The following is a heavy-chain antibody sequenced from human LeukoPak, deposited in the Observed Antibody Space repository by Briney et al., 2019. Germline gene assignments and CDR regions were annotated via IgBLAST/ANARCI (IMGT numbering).Heavy chain of an antibody. Sequence: GGSLRLSCAASGFTFSDHYMSWIRQAPGKGLEWVSYISSSGSTIYYADSVKGRFTISRDNAKNSLYLQMNSLRAEDTAVYYCALLDYGGNPGAFDIWGQGTMVTVSS. D-gene: IGHD4-23*01. CDR3: ALLDYGGNPGAFDI. V-gene: IGHV3-11*01. CDR1: GFTFSDHY. J-gene: IGHJ3*02. CDR2: ISSSGSTI.